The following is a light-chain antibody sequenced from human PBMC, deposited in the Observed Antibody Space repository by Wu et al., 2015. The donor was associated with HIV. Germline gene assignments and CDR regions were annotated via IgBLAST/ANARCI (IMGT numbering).Light chain of an antibody. Sequence: EIVMTQSPATLSVSPGERATLSCRASQSVSSNLAWYQQKPGQAPRLLIYGASTRATGIPARFSGSGSGTDFTLTISRLEPEDFAVYYCQQYGSSPPKVTFGGGTKVEIK. CDR1: QSVSSN. CDR3: QQYGSSPPKVT. J-gene: IGKJ4*01. V-gene: IGKV3-15*01. CDR2: GAS.